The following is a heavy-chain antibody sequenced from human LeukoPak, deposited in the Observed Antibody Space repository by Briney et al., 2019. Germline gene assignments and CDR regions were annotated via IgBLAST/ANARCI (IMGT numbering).Heavy chain of an antibody. CDR2: IWYDGSNK. D-gene: IGHD4-17*01. CDR3: ARGNQRYGDYDGQDAFDI. Sequence: GGSLRLSCAASGFTFSSYGMHWVRQAPGKGLEWVAVIWYDGSNKYYADSVKGRFTISRDNSKNTLYLQMNSLRAEDTAVYYCARGNQRYGDYDGQDAFDIWGQGTMVTVSS. J-gene: IGHJ3*02. V-gene: IGHV3-33*01. CDR1: GFTFSSYG.